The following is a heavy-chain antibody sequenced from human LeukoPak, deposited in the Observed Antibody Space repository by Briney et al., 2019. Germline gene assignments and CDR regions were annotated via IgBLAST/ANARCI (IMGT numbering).Heavy chain of an antibody. CDR1: GFTFSSYG. V-gene: IGHV3-23*01. J-gene: IGHJ3*02. Sequence: GGSLRLSCAASGFTFSSYGMSWVRQAPGKGLEWVSAISGSGGSTYYADSVKGRFTISRDNSKNTLYLQMNSLRAEDTAVYYCAKDILPYSYGSDAFDIWGQGTMVTVSS. CDR2: ISGSGGST. D-gene: IGHD5-18*01. CDR3: AKDILPYSYGSDAFDI.